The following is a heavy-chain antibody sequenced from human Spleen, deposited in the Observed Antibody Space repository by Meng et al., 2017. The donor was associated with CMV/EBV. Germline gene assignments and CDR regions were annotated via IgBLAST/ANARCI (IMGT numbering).Heavy chain of an antibody. J-gene: IGHJ4*02. CDR3: ARGRRRVFGVVKEGYHDY. CDR2: INPNSGGT. D-gene: IGHD3-3*01. CDR1: GYTFTGYH. V-gene: IGHV1-2*02. Sequence: ASVKVSCKASGYTFTGYHMHWVRQAPGQGLEWMGWINPNSGGTNYAQKFQGRVTMTRDTSISTAHMEVSSLRSEDTAVYYCARGRRRVFGVVKEGYHDYWGQGTLVTVSS.